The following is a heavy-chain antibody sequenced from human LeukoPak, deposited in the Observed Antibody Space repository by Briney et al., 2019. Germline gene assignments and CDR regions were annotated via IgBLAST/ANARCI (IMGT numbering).Heavy chain of an antibody. Sequence: QAGGSLRLSCAASGFTFSRYWMTWFRQAPGKGLEWVANIKREGSEKDYVDSVKGRFTISRDNAKNSLYLQMNSLRAEDTAVYYCARHSSWAFDYWGQGTLVTVSS. CDR1: GFTFSRYW. J-gene: IGHJ4*02. CDR2: IKREGSEK. D-gene: IGHD6-13*01. CDR3: ARHSSWAFDY. V-gene: IGHV3-7*04.